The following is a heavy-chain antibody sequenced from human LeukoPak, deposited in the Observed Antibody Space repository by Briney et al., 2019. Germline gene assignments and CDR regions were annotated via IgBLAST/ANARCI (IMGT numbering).Heavy chain of an antibody. V-gene: IGHV3-23*01. CDR1: GFTFSSYA. Sequence: PGGSLRLSCAASGFTFSSYAMSWVRQAPGKGLEWVSAISGSGGSTYYADSVKGRSTISRDNSKNTLYLQMNSLRAEDTAVYYCAKIRSSSWPPIYYFDYWGQGTLVTVSS. CDR2: ISGSGGST. J-gene: IGHJ4*02. CDR3: AKIRSSSWPPIYYFDY. D-gene: IGHD6-13*01.